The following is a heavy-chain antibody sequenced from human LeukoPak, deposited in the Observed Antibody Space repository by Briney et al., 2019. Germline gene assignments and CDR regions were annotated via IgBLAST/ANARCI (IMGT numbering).Heavy chain of an antibody. V-gene: IGHV1-18*01. CDR3: ARAGSRDGYKVGDYFDF. CDR2: ISAYNGNT. Sequence: ASVKVSCKASGYTFTSYGISWVRQAPGQGLEWMGWISAYNGNTNYAQKLQGRVTMTTDTSTSTAYMELRSLRSDDTAVYYCARAGSRDGYKVGDYFDFWGQGTLVTVSS. J-gene: IGHJ4*02. CDR1: GYTFTSYG. D-gene: IGHD5-24*01.